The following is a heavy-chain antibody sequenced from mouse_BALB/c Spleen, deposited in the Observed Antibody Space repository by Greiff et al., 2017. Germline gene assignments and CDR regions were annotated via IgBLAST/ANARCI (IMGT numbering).Heavy chain of an antibody. D-gene: IGHD2-4*01. V-gene: IGHV1S29*02. J-gene: IGHJ4*01. CDR3: ARGGITTGYYYAMDY. CDR1: GYTFTDYN. Sequence: VQLKESGPELVKPGASVKISCKASGYTFTDYNMHWVKQSHGKSLEWIGYIYPYNGGTGYNQKFKSKATLTVDNSSSTAYMELRSLTSEDSAVYYCARGGITTGYYYAMDYWGQGTSVTVSS. CDR2: IYPYNGGT.